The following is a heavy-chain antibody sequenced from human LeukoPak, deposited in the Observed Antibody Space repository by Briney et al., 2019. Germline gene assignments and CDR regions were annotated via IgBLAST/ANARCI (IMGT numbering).Heavy chain of an antibody. V-gene: IGHV1-46*01. D-gene: IGHD2/OR15-2a*01. Sequence: ASVKVSCKASGYTFTSHYMHWVRQAPGQGLEWMGIINPSGGSTSYAQKFQGRVTITADKSTSTAYMELSSLRSEDTAVYYCATTFRGANWFDPWGQGTLVTVSS. J-gene: IGHJ5*02. CDR2: INPSGGST. CDR1: GYTFTSHY. CDR3: ATTFRGANWFDP.